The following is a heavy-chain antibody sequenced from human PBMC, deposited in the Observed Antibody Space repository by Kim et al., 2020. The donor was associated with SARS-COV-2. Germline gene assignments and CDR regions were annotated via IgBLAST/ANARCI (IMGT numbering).Heavy chain of an antibody. CDR1: GFTFNNYA. J-gene: IGHJ4*02. CDR3: AKDGGEWYTSGWYYFDS. CDR2: LSGSGSNT. V-gene: IGHV3-23*01. D-gene: IGHD6-19*01. Sequence: GGSLRLSCAASGFTFNNYAMSWVRQAPGKGLEWVSSLSGSGSNTYYADSVKGRFTISRDNSKNTLYIQMSSLRVEDTAIYYCAKDGGEWYTSGWYYFDSWGRGTLVTVSS.